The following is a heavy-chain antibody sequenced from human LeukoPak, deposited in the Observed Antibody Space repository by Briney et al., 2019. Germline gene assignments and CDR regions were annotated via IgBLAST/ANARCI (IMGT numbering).Heavy chain of an antibody. Sequence: SETLSLTCTVSGGSISSSSYYWGWIRQPPGKGLEWIGSIYYSGSTYYNPSLKSRVTISVDTSKNQFSLKLSSVTAADTAVYYCARGYSSSWPYYYYMDVWGKGTTVTVSS. J-gene: IGHJ6*03. CDR2: IYYSGST. CDR3: ARGYSSSWPYYYYMDV. CDR1: GGSISSSSYY. V-gene: IGHV4-39*07. D-gene: IGHD6-13*01.